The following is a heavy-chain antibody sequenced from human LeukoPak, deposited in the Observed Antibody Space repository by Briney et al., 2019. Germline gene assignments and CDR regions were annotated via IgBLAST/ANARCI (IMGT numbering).Heavy chain of an antibody. J-gene: IGHJ4*02. CDR2: IKQDGSEK. Sequence: GGSLRLSCAASGFTFSTYWMHWVRQAPGKGLEWVANIKQDGSEKDYVDALKGRFTISRDNAKNSLYLQMNSLRAEDTAVYYCARWLELMRNFDWWGQGTLVTVSS. CDR1: GFTFSTYW. D-gene: IGHD5-24*01. V-gene: IGHV3-7*01. CDR3: ARWLELMRNFDW.